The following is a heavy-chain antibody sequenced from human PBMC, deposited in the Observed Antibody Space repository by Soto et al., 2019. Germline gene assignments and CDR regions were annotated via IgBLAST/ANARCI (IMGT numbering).Heavy chain of an antibody. CDR2: IGTAGDT. Sequence: GGSLRLSCEASGFTISGFDMHWVRQPTGKGLEWVSGIGTAGDTYYAVSVKGRFTISRDNAKNSLSLQMNSLRAGDMAVYFCAKSQEIGTHFFDSWGQGTQVTVSS. D-gene: IGHD6-13*01. CDR1: GFTISGFD. J-gene: IGHJ4*02. V-gene: IGHV3-13*01. CDR3: AKSQEIGTHFFDS.